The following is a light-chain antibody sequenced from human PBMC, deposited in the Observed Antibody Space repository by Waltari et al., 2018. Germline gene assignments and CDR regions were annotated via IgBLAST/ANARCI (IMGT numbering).Light chain of an antibody. CDR1: VLGDKY. CDR3: QAWDTSTVV. Sequence: SYELTQPPSVSVSPGQTASITCSGDVLGDKYVCWYQQKPGQSPMLVIYQDGERPSGIPGRFSGSNSGNTAALTISGTQAVDEADYYCQAWDTSTVVFGGGTELTVL. J-gene: IGLJ2*01. V-gene: IGLV3-1*01. CDR2: QDG.